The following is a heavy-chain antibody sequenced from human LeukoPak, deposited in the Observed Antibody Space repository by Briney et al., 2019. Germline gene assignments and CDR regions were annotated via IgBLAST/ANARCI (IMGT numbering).Heavy chain of an antibody. CDR2: ITWNSGGR. CDR3: ARDRGDVSYYYYGMDV. J-gene: IGHJ6*02. Sequence: PGRSLRLSCAASGFTFDDHGMHWVRQAPGKGLEWVSGITWNSGGRGYADSVKGRFTISRDDAKKSMYLQMNSLRTEDTAFYYCARDRGDVSYYYYGMDVWGQGTTVTVSS. V-gene: IGHV3-9*01. D-gene: IGHD2-21*02. CDR1: GFTFDDHG.